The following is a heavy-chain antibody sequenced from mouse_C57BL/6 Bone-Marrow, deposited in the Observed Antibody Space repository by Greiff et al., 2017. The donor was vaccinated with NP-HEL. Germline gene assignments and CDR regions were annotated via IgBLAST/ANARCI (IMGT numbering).Heavy chain of an antibody. CDR3: ARALITTVVVDY. J-gene: IGHJ2*01. D-gene: IGHD1-1*01. Sequence: EVQRVESGGGLVKPGGSLKLSCAASGFTFSDYGMHWVRQAPEKGLEWVAYISSGSSTIYYADTVKGRFPISRDNAKNTLFLQMTSLRSEDTAMYYCARALITTVVVDYWGQGTTLTVSS. CDR1: GFTFSDYG. CDR2: ISSGSSTI. V-gene: IGHV5-17*01.